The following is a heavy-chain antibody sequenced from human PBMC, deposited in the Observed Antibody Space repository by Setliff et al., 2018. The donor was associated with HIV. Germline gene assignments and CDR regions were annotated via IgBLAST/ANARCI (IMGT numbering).Heavy chain of an antibody. CDR3: ASLDGSESPYIYYYYMDV. CDR1: GGSISTSRYY. D-gene: IGHD3-10*01. V-gene: IGHV4-39*01. J-gene: IGHJ6*03. CDR2: INYRGNT. Sequence: SETLSLTCTVSGGSISTSRYYWGWIRQPPGKGLEWIGSINYRGNTYYNPSLKSRAAISVDTSKNQISLKLSSVTAADSAVYYCASLDGSESPYIYYYYMDVWGEGTAVTVSS.